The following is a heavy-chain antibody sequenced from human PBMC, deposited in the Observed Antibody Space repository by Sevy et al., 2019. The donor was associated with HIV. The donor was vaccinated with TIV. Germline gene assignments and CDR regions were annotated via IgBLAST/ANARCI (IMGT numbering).Heavy chain of an antibody. CDR1: GFTFSSYH. D-gene: IGHD6-6*01. CDR2: VSGSGSTT. V-gene: IGHV3-23*01. J-gene: IGHJ4*02. CDR3: AKGGAARPEF. Sequence: GGSLRLSCAASGFTFSSYHMSWVRLAPGKGLEWVSAVSGSGSTTYYADSLKGRFTISRDNSKNMVYLQMSSLRADDTALYYCAKGGAARPEFWGQGTLVTVS.